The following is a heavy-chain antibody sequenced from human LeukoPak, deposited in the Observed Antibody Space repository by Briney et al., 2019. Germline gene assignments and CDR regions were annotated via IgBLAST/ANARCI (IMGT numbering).Heavy chain of an antibody. CDR1: GYSISSGYY. V-gene: IGHV4-38-2*01. Sequence: PSETLSLTCAVSGYSISSGYYWGWIRQPPGKGLEWIGSIYHSGSTYYNPSLKSRVTISVDTSKNQFSLKLSSVTAADTAVYYCARHLNYYDSSGYPDYWGQGTLVTVSS. CDR2: IYHSGST. J-gene: IGHJ4*02. D-gene: IGHD3-22*01. CDR3: ARHLNYYDSSGYPDY.